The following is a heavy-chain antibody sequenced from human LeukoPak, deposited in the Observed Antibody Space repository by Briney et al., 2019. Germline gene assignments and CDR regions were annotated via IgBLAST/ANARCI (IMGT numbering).Heavy chain of an antibody. CDR1: GYTFTSYG. Sequence: ASVKVSCKASGYTFTSYGISWVRQAPGQGLEWMGWISAYNGNTNYAQKFRGRVTITTDESTTTAYMELASLRSEDTAVYYCAREYTVPFDAFDMWGQGTMVTVSS. J-gene: IGHJ3*02. CDR2: ISAYNGNT. D-gene: IGHD3-10*01. CDR3: AREYTVPFDAFDM. V-gene: IGHV1-18*01.